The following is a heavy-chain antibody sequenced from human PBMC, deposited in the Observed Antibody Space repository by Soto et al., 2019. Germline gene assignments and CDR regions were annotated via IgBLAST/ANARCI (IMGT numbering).Heavy chain of an antibody. CDR3: ARDGSGYASFDY. CDR1: GGSISSGGYY. CDR2: IYYSGST. V-gene: IGHV4-31*03. Sequence: QVQLQESGPGLVKPSQTLSLTYTVSGGSISSGGYYWSWIRQHPGKGLGWMGYIYYSGSTYYNPSRKRRLTISVDTSKNQFSLKLSSVTAADTAVYYCARDGSGYASFDYWGQGTLVTVSS. D-gene: IGHD5-12*01. J-gene: IGHJ4*02.